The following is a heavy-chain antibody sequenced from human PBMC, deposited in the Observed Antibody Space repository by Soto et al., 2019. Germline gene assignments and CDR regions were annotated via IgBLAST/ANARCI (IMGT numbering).Heavy chain of an antibody. V-gene: IGHV4-38-2*01. J-gene: IGHJ4*02. CDR3: ARGRRWGQSVKGLDS. Sequence: SETLSLTCAVSGDSITSIYHWAWIRQPPGRGLEWVASIYHSGTTYYNPSLKSRVTILVDTSKNQFSLNLRSVTAADSAVYYCARGRRWGQSVKGLDSWGQGTLVTVSS. CDR1: GDSITSIYH. CDR2: IYHSGTT. D-gene: IGHD3-16*01.